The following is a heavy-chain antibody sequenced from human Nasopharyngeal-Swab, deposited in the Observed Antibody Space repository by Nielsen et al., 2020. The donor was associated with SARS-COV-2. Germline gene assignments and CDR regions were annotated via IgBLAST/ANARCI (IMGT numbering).Heavy chain of an antibody. CDR3: TRCGGGCYSGRDY. D-gene: IGHD2-15*01. J-gene: IGHJ4*02. Sequence: GESLKISCAASGFTFSDSAIHWVRQAPGKGLEWVGRIRSKGNNYATAYAASVKGRFTIFRDDPTNTAYLQMNSLKTEDTAVYYCTRCGGGCYSGRDYWGQGTLVTVSS. CDR1: GFTFSDSA. CDR2: IRSKGNNYAT. V-gene: IGHV3-73*01.